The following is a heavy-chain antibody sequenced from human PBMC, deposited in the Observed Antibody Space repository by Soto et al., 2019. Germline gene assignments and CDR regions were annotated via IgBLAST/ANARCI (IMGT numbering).Heavy chain of an antibody. D-gene: IGHD3-22*01. J-gene: IGHJ6*02. CDR1: GFSFNEAW. Sequence: EVQLVESAGGLVKPGGSLRLSCVASGFSFNEAWMNWVRQAPGEGLEWVGRIKTSAGGGATDYAAPVQGRFTISRDDSXXXXXXXXXXXXXEDTAIYYCTTGSVEGIWGQGTTVTVSS. CDR3: TTGSVEGI. V-gene: IGHV3-15*07. CDR2: IKTSAGGGAT.